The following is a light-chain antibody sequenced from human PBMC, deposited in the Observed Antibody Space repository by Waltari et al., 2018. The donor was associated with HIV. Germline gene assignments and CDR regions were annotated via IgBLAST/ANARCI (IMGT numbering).Light chain of an antibody. Sequence: EIEMTQSPATLSVYPWERATLTCRASQSFSSNLAWYQHKFGQAPRLLIYDASTRATGIPARFSGSGSRTEFTLTISSLQSEDFAAYYCQQYNSWPRSFGQGTKVEIK. J-gene: IGKJ1*01. CDR3: QQYNSWPRS. V-gene: IGKV3-15*01. CDR1: QSFSSN. CDR2: DAS.